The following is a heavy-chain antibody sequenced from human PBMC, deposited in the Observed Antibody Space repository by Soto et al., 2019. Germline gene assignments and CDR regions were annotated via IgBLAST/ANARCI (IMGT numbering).Heavy chain of an antibody. J-gene: IGHJ6*03. CDR1: GFTFSTYA. D-gene: IGHD3-10*01. CDR2: ITNTGGRT. CDR3: AKEGDSSSDKYYYLDV. Sequence: EVQLLESGGGLVQPGGSLRLSCGASGFTFSTYAMTWVRQAPGAGLEWVSTITNTGGRTKYTDSVKGRFSISRDKSKHTVYIQMHSLGAEDTAVYFWAKEGDSSSDKYYYLDVWGKGTTVTVSS. V-gene: IGHV3-23*01.